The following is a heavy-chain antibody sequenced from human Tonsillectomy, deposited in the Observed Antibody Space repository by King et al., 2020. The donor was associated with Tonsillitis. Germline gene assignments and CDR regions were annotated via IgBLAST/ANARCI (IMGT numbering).Heavy chain of an antibody. CDR1: GFTFNNYA. V-gene: IGHV3-23*04. CDR2: ISGSGDTT. D-gene: IGHD3-3*01. CDR3: AKDRSGSSDFWSGCFVRGINWFDT. J-gene: IGHJ5*02. Sequence: VQLVESGGGLVQPGGSLRLSCAVSGFTFNNYAMTWVRQAPGKGLEWVSAISGSGDTTYYADSVKGRFTISRDNSKNTLYLQMSSLRAEDTAVYYCAKDRSGSSDFWSGCFVRGINWFDTWGQGTLVTVSS.